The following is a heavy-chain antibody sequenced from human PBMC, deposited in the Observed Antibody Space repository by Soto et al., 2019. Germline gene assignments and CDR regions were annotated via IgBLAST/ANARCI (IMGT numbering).Heavy chain of an antibody. D-gene: IGHD3-10*01. CDR2: ISPCNGNT. V-gene: IGHV1-18*04. J-gene: IGHJ4*02. CDR3: AREFGFGELLFDY. Sequence: ASVKVSCKASGYTFTYCSLHWLQQAPGQGLERMRWISPCNGNTNYAKKLQGRVTMTTDTSTSTAYMELRSLRSDDTAVYYCAREFGFGELLFDYWGQGTLVTVS. CDR1: GYTFTYCS.